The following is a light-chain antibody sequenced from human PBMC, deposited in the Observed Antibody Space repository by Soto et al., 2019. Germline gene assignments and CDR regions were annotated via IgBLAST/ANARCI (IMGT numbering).Light chain of an antibody. CDR2: GVS. CDR3: QQYGSSGT. CDR1: QSVSSSY. Sequence: PGERATLSCRASQSVSSSYFAWYQQKPGQAPRLLIYGVSSRATGIPDRFSGSGSGTDFTLTISRLEPEDFAVYYCQQYGSSGTFGQGTKVDIK. J-gene: IGKJ1*01. V-gene: IGKV3-20*01.